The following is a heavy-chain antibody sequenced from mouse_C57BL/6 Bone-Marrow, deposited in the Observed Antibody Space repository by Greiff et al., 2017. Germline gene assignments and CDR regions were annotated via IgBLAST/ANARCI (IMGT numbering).Heavy chain of an antibody. CDR2: IDPEDGDT. Sequence: EVKVVESGAELVRPGASVKLSCTASGFNIKDYYMHWVKQRPEQGLEWIGRIDPEDGDTEYAPKFQGKATMTADTSSNTAYLQLSSLTSEDTAVYYCTPIYYDYDADYWGQGTTLTVSS. CDR1: GFNIKDYY. CDR3: TPIYYDYDADY. V-gene: IGHV14-1*01. D-gene: IGHD2-4*01. J-gene: IGHJ2*01.